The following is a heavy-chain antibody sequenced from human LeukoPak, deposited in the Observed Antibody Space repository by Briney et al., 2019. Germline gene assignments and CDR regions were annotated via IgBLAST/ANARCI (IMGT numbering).Heavy chain of an antibody. CDR3: ARDRTYYYDSSVDDAFDI. J-gene: IGHJ3*02. V-gene: IGHV1-69*05. CDR2: INPIFGTA. Sequence: SSVKVSCKASGGTFSSYAISLVRQAPGPGLEWMGGINPIFGTANYAQKFQGRVTITTDESTSTAYMELSSLRSEDTSVYYCARDRTYYYDSSVDDAFDIWGQGTMVTVSS. CDR1: GGTFSSYA. D-gene: IGHD3-22*01.